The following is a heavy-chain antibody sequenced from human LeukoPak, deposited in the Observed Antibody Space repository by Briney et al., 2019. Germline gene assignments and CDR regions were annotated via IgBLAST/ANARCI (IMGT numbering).Heavy chain of an antibody. D-gene: IGHD6-6*01. CDR3: ARGSSSSSEPFDY. CDR2: IIPIVGTA. Sequence: SVKVSCKASGGTFSSYAISWVRQAPGQGLEWMGRIIPIVGTANYAQKFQGRVTITTDESTSTSYMELSSLRSEDTAVYYCARGSSSSSEPFDYWGQGTLVTVSS. J-gene: IGHJ4*02. V-gene: IGHV1-69*05. CDR1: GGTFSSYA.